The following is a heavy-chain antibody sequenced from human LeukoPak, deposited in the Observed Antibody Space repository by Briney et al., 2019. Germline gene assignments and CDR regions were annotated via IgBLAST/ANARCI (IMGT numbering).Heavy chain of an antibody. V-gene: IGHV3-7*01. CDR1: GFTFSSYG. Sequence: GRSLRLPCAASGFTFSSYGMHWARQAPGKGLEWVASIKQDGSEKYYVDSVKGRFTISRDNAKNSLYLQMNSLRAEDTAVYYCARDPNWLVGAFDIWGQGTLVTVSS. J-gene: IGHJ3*02. CDR3: ARDPNWLVGAFDI. CDR2: IKQDGSEK. D-gene: IGHD3-9*01.